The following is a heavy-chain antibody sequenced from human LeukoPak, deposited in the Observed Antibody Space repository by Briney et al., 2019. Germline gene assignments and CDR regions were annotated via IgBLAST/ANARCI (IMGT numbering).Heavy chain of an antibody. CDR1: GFIVSGSY. J-gene: IGHJ3*02. CDR2: IQSGVIT. V-gene: IGHV3-53*01. D-gene: IGHD3-10*01. Sequence: PGGSLRLSCAASGFIVSGSYMNWVRQAPGKGLGCVSVIQSGVITDYADSVKGRFTISGDNSKNTLYLQMNSLRAEDTAVYYCARQITRRAFDIWGQGTMVTVSS. CDR3: ARQITRRAFDI.